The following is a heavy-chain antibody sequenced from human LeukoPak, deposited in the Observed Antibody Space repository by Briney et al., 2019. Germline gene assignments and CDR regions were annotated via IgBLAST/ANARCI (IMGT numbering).Heavy chain of an antibody. CDR1: GGSFSGYY. Sequence: SQTLSLTCAVYGGSFSGYYWAWIRQPPAQGLECIGEINHSGSTNYNPSLKSRVTISVNTSKNQFSLKLSSVTAADTAVYYCATAGALYGDYERIDYWGQGTLVTVSS. J-gene: IGHJ4*02. D-gene: IGHD4-17*01. CDR2: INHSGST. CDR3: ATAGALYGDYERIDY. V-gene: IGHV4-34*01.